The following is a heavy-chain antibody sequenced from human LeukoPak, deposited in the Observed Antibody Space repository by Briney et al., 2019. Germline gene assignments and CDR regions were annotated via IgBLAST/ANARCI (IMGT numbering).Heavy chain of an antibody. D-gene: IGHD2-2*03. CDR2: ISPNNGGT. J-gene: IGHJ6*03. CDR3: ARHGYCGNPRCYPDYYYIDV. CDR1: GYTFTDYY. Sequence: ASVKVSCKASGYTFTDYYIHWVRQAPGQGLEWMGWISPNNGGTNYAQKFQGRVTVTRDTSITTAYMELSGLRSDDTAVYYCARHGYCGNPRCYPDYYYIDVWGKGTKVTVSS. V-gene: IGHV1-2*02.